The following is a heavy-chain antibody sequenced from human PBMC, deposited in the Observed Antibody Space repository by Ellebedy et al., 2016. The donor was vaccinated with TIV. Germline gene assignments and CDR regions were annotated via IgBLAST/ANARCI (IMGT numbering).Heavy chain of an antibody. V-gene: IGHV3-74*03. CDR3: TKDGPRNWRFES. J-gene: IGHJ4*02. CDR2: INSDGSSI. CDR1: GFTFRNDW. Sequence: GESLKISXAASGFTFRNDWMHWVRQAPGKGPVWVSRINSDGSSITYADSVKGRFTISRDNSKNTVDLQMNSLRGEDTAVYYCTKDGPRNWRFESWGQGTLVTVSS. D-gene: IGHD1-1*01.